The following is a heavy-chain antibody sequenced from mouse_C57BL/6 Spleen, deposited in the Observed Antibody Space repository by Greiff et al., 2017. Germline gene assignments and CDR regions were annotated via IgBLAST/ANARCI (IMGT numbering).Heavy chain of an antibody. CDR3: ARLYYNAMDY. V-gene: IGHV5-6*01. J-gene: IGHJ4*01. Sequence: EVNVVESGGDLVKPGGSLKLSCAASGFTFSSYGMSWVRQTPDKKLEWVATISSGGSYTYYPDSVKGRFTISRDNAKNTLYLQMSSLKSEDTAMYYCARLYYNAMDYWGQGTSVTVSS. D-gene: IGHD2-1*01. CDR1: GFTFSSYG. CDR2: ISSGGSYT.